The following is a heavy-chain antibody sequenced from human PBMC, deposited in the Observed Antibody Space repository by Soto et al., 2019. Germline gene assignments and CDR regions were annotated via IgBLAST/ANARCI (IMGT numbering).Heavy chain of an antibody. J-gene: IGHJ4*02. D-gene: IGHD3-16*02. CDR3: ARGDYDYVWGSYRPNDD. CDR2: ISAYKGNT. Sequence: QVQLVQSGAEVKNPGASVKVSCKASGYTFTSYGISWVRQAPGQGLEWMGWISAYKGNTNYSQKLQGRVTKTTDTSTSTAYMELRSLRSDDTAVYYCARGDYDYVWGSYRPNDDWGQGTLVTVSS. CDR1: GYTFTSYG. V-gene: IGHV1-18*04.